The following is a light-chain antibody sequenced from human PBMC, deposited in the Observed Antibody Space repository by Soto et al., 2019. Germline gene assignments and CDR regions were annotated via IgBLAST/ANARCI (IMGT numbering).Light chain of an antibody. Sequence: EIVMTQSPATLSVAPGQRATLSFWASQSVSTNLAWYQQKPGQAPRLLMYGASTRASGIPARFSGSGSGTEFTLTITSLQSEDFAIYYCQQYSTWIWTFGQGTKVEI. CDR2: GAS. CDR1: QSVSTN. CDR3: QQYSTWIWT. J-gene: IGKJ1*01. V-gene: IGKV3-15*01.